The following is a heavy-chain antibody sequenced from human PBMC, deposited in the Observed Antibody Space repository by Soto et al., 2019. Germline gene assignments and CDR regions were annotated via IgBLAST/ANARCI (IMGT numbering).Heavy chain of an antibody. D-gene: IGHD2-21*02. J-gene: IGHJ5*02. CDR1: GDSVSSNSAA. Sequence: SQTLSLTCAISGDSVSSNSAAWNWIRQSPSRGLEWLGRTYYRSKWYNDYAVSVKSRITINPDTSKNQFSLQLNSVTPEDTAVYYCAREAIVVVTAEYNWFDPWGQGTLVTVSS. V-gene: IGHV6-1*01. CDR3: AREAIVVVTAEYNWFDP. CDR2: TYYRSKWYN.